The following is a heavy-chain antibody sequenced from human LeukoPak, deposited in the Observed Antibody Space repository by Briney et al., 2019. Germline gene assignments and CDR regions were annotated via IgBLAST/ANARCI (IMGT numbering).Heavy chain of an antibody. J-gene: IGHJ4*02. D-gene: IGHD5-12*01. CDR3: ASPYSGVDGVSMDYY. CDR1: GLMFSAFA. CDR2: IFSDEKTA. Sequence: PGNSLRLSCKASGLMFSAFAMTWGRQAPGKGLEWVAVIFSDEKTAIYADSVKGRFTISRDNSKNRLFLQMDSLRPDDTATYYCASPYSGVDGVSMDYYWGQGTMVTVSP. V-gene: IGHV3-30*04.